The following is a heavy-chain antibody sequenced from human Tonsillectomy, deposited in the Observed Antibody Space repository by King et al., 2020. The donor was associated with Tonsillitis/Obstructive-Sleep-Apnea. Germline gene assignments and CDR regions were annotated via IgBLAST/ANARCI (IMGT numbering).Heavy chain of an antibody. CDR1: GFTFSSYS. V-gene: IGHV3-30*04. CDR3: VRDALFASTSWGGERDLGH. J-gene: IGHJ4*02. CDR2: ISYDGSKK. D-gene: IGHD2-2*01. Sequence: VQLVESGGGVVQPGRSLRLSCAASGFTFSSYSMHWVRQAPGKGLEWVAVISYDGSKKYYGDSVKGRITISRDNSKDTLYLQMNSLRTEDTAVYYCVRDALFASTSWGGERDLGHWGQGTLVTVSS.